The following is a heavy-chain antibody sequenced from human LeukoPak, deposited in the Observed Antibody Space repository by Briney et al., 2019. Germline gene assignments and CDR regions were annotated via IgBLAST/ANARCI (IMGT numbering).Heavy chain of an antibody. Sequence: PGESLRLSCAASGFTFSNYEMNWVRQAPGKGLEWVSYISSSGNTIYYANSVKGRFTISRDNAKNLLYLQMNSLRAEDTAVYYCARGSPGYWGQGTLVTVSS. V-gene: IGHV3-48*03. CDR2: ISSSGNTI. CDR1: GFTFSNYE. CDR3: ARGSPGY. J-gene: IGHJ4*02.